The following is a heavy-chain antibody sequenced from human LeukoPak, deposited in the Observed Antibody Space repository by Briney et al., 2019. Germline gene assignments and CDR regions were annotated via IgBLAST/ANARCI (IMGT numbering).Heavy chain of an antibody. V-gene: IGHV3-23*01. CDR3: ARDGGTGTTDY. Sequence: GGSLRLSCAASVFSFSTYAMTWVRQAPGKGLEWVSAVSGDGHNAYYADSVKGRFTISRDTAKNTLYLQMNSLRADDTAVYYCARDGGTGTTDYWGQGTLVTVSS. D-gene: IGHD1-1*01. J-gene: IGHJ4*02. CDR2: VSGDGHNA. CDR1: VFSFSTYA.